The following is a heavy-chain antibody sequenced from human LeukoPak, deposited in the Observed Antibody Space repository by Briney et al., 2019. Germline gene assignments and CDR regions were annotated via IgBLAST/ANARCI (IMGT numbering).Heavy chain of an antibody. D-gene: IGHD3-10*01. Sequence: GGSLRLSCAASGFIFSTCSMNWVRQAPGKGLEWVSSISSSSSYMHYADSLKGRFTISRDNAKNSLFLQMNSLRAEDTAVYYCARNINRWKIPRGGGFDSWGRGALVTVSS. J-gene: IGHJ4*02. V-gene: IGHV3-21*01. CDR1: GFIFSTCS. CDR3: ARNINRWKIPRGGGFDS. CDR2: ISSSSSYM.